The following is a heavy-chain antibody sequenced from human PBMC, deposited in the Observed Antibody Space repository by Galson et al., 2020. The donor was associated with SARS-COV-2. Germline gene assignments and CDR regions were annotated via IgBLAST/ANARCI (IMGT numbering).Heavy chain of an antibody. J-gene: IGHJ5*02. V-gene: IGHV4-31*03. D-gene: IGHD3-22*01. CDR3: ARGPSSRNYDSSGHNWFDP. CDR1: GGSISSGGYY. CDR2: IYYSGST. Sequence: SETLSLTCTVSGGSISSGGYYWSWIRQHPGKGLEWIGYIYYSGSTYYNPSLKSRVTISVDTSKNQFSLKLSSVTAADTAVYYCARGPSSRNYDSSGHNWFDPWGQGTLVTVSS.